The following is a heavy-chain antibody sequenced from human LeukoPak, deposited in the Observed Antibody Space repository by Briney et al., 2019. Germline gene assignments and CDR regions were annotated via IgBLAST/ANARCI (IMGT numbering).Heavy chain of an antibody. CDR1: GYTFTINH. CDR3: ARTAARRFDY. Sequence: ASVKVSCKASGYTFTINHIHWVRQAPGQGLEWMGIINPTGGSTTYAQKFQGRVTMTRDTSTSTVYMELSSLRSDDTAVYYCARTAARRFDYWGQGTLVTVSS. CDR2: INPTGGST. D-gene: IGHD6-6*01. V-gene: IGHV1-46*01. J-gene: IGHJ4*02.